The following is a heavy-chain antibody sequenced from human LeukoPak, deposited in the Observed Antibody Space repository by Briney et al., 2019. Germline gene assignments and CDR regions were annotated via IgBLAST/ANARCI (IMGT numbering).Heavy chain of an antibody. CDR2: ISGSGGST. CDR1: GFTFSSYA. D-gene: IGHD3-22*01. V-gene: IGHV3-23*01. J-gene: IGHJ4*02. Sequence: PGGSLRLSCAASGFTFSSYAMSWVRQAPGKGLEWVSAISGSGGSTYYADSMKGRFTISRDNSKNTLYLQMNSLSAEDTAVYYWAEPEGGYYDIRPDWGQGTLVTVSS. CDR3: AEPEGGYYDIRPD.